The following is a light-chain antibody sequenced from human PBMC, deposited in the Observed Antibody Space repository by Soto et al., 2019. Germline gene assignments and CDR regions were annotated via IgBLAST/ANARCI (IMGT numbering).Light chain of an antibody. CDR2: DNN. Sequence: QSVLTQPPSLSAAPGQKVSISCSGSSPNIGNNYVSWYQQVPGTAPKFLIYDNNKRHSGIPDRFSGSKSGTSATPDITGLQTGDEADYYCGAWDNSLSTVVFGGGTQLTVL. J-gene: IGLJ7*01. V-gene: IGLV1-51*01. CDR1: SPNIGNNY. CDR3: GAWDNSLSTVV.